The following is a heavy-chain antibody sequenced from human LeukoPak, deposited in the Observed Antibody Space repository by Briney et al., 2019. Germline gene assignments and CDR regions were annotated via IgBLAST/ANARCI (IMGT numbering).Heavy chain of an antibody. D-gene: IGHD6-19*01. CDR1: GGSINSYY. Sequence: SETLSLTCSVSGGSINSYYWSWIRQPPGKGLEWIGYIYYSGTTNYNPSLKSRLTISLDTSRNELSLKLTPVTAADTAVYYCGRDRYSSGWYPGLDYWGQGILVTVSS. CDR2: IYYSGTT. V-gene: IGHV4-59*01. CDR3: GRDRYSSGWYPGLDY. J-gene: IGHJ4*02.